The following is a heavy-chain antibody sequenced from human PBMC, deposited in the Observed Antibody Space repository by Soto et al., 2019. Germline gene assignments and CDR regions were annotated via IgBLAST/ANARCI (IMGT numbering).Heavy chain of an antibody. J-gene: IGHJ4*02. Sequence: EVQLLESGGGLVQPGGSLRLSCAASGFTFSSYAMSWVRQAPGKGLKWISSISGSGTSTYYADSVKGRFTISRDNSKNSMDLQMNSLRAEGTALYFCAIENTPDYGGYVDYWGQGTLVSVSS. CDR2: ISGSGTST. D-gene: IGHD4-17*01. CDR1: GFTFSSYA. V-gene: IGHV3-23*01. CDR3: AIENTPDYGGYVDY.